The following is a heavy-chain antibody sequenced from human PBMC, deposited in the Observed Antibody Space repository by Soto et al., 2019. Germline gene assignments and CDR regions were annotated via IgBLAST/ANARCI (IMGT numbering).Heavy chain of an antibody. CDR3: AKDQRGYSSTARIDY. CDR1: GFTFDDYG. J-gene: IGHJ4*02. Sequence: GGSLRLSCAASGFTFDDYGMSWVRQAPGKGLEWVSGINWNGGSTGYADSVKGRFTISRDNSKNTLYLQMNSLRAEDTAVYYCAKDQRGYSSTARIDYWGQGTLVTVSS. V-gene: IGHV3-20*04. CDR2: INWNGGST. D-gene: IGHD6-19*01.